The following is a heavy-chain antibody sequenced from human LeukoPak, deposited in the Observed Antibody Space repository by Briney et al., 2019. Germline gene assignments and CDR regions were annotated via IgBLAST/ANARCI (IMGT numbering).Heavy chain of an antibody. V-gene: IGHV1-69*04. CDR2: IIPILGIA. D-gene: IGHD3-10*01. CDR1: VGTFLNYA. Sequence: SVTVSFMACVGTFLNYAIRWLRQAPGQGLDGMGRIIPILGIANYAQKFPGRVTITADKSTSTAYMELSSLRSEDTAVYYCAREYYYGSGSYDNWFDLWGEGTLVTVPS. CDR3: AREYYYGSGSYDNWFDL. J-gene: IGHJ5*02.